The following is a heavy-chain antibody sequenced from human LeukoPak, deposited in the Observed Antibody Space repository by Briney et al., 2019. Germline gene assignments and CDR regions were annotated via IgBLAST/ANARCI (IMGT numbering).Heavy chain of an antibody. CDR3: ARDSQLLWFGDLSGLLDY. V-gene: IGHV1-46*01. Sequence: ASVKVSCKASGYTFSRYYMHWVRQAPGQGLEWMGIINPSGGSTGYAQKFQGRVTMTRDMSTSTVYMELSSLRSEDTAVYYCARDSQLLWFGDLSGLLDYWGQGTLVTVSS. CDR2: INPSGGST. D-gene: IGHD3-10*01. CDR1: GYTFSRYY. J-gene: IGHJ4*02.